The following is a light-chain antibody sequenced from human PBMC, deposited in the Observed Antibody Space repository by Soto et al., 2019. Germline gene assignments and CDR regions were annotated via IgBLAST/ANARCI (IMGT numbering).Light chain of an antibody. CDR1: SSDVGGYNY. V-gene: IGLV2-14*01. CDR2: EVS. CDR3: SSYISNSTYV. Sequence: QSALTQPASVSGSPGQSITISCTGTSSDVGGYNYVSWYQQHPGKAPKLMIYEVSNRPSGVSNRFSGSKSDNTASLTISGLQAGDEADYYCSSYISNSTYVFGTGTKLTVL. J-gene: IGLJ1*01.